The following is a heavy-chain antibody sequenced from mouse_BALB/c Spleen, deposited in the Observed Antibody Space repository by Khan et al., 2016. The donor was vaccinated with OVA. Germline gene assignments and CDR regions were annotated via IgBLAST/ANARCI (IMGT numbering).Heavy chain of an antibody. J-gene: IGHJ4*01. CDR1: GFNIKDTY. CDR2: IDPANGNT. V-gene: IGHV14-3*02. Sequence: VQLKQSGAELVKPGASVKLSCTASGFNIKDTYMHWVKQRPEQGLEWIGRIDPANGNTKYDPKFQGKATITADTSSNTAYLQLSSLTSEDTAVYYGARDGNFFYAMDYWGQGTSVTVSS. D-gene: IGHD2-1*01. CDR3: ARDGNFFYAMDY.